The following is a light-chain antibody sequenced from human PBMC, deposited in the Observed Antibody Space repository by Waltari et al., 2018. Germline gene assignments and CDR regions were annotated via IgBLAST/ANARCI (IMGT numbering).Light chain of an antibody. J-gene: IGKJ2*01. CDR2: GAS. CDR1: QSVSGN. Sequence: EIVLTQSPGTLSLSPGERATLSCRASQSVSGNLAWYQQKPGQAPRLLMYGASTRAAGVPTRFSGSGSGTEFTVTISSLQSEDFAVYYCQQYNDWPQTFGQGTKLETK. CDR3: QQYNDWPQT. V-gene: IGKV3-15*01.